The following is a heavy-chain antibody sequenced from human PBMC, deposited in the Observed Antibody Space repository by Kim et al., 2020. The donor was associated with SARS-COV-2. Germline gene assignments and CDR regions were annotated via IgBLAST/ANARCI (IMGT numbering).Heavy chain of an antibody. CDR3: AKDHPIFGWGYYFDY. J-gene: IGHJ4*02. D-gene: IGHD3-3*01. CDR1: GFTFSSYA. V-gene: IGHV3-23*03. Sequence: GGSLRLSCAASGFTFSSYAMSWVRQAPGKGLVWVSVIYSGGSSTYYADSVKGRFTISRDNSKNTLYLQMNSLRAEDTAVYYCAKDHPIFGWGYYFDYWGQGTLVTVSS. CDR2: IYSGGSST.